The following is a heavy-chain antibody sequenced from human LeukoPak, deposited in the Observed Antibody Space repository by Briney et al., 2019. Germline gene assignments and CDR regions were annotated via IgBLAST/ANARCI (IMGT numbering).Heavy chain of an antibody. CDR3: ARGGAYKIDP. J-gene: IGHJ5*02. CDR1: GFTFSSNW. CDR2: INSGGSIT. V-gene: IGHV3-74*01. Sequence: GGSLRLSCAASGFTFSSNWMHWVRQAPGKGLVWVSRINSGGSITSYADSVKGRFTISRDNARDTLYLQMNSLRAEDTAVCYCARGGAYKIDPWGQGTLVTVSS. D-gene: IGHD5-24*01.